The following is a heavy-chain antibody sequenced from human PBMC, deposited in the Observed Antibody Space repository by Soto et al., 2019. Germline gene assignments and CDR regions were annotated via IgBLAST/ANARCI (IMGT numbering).Heavy chain of an antibody. CDR1: GGSISSSSYY. D-gene: IGHD4-17*01. CDR3: ARQTRNGDYLDY. Sequence: QLQLQESGPGLVKPSETLSLTCTVSGGSISSSSYYWGWIRQPPGKGLEWIGSIYYSGSTYYNPSLKSRVTISVDTSKNQFSLKLSSVTAADTAVYYCARQTRNGDYLDYWGRGTLVTVSS. J-gene: IGHJ4*02. V-gene: IGHV4-39*01. CDR2: IYYSGST.